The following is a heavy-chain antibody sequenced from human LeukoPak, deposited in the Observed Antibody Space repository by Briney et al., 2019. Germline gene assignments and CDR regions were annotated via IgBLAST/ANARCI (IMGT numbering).Heavy chain of an antibody. CDR2: ISGSGGST. CDR3: AKRALISGTYYAFDI. CDR1: GFTLSSYS. V-gene: IGHV3-23*01. D-gene: IGHD1-26*01. Sequence: GGSLRLSCTASGFTLSSYSMNWVRQAPGKGLEWVSTISGSGGSTYSADSVKGRFAISRDNSKNTLYLQMNSLRGEDTAVYYCAKRALISGTYYAFDIWGQGTMLTVSS. J-gene: IGHJ3*02.